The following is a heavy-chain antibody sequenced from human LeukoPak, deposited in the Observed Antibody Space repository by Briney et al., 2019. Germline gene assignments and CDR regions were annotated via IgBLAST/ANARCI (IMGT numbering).Heavy chain of an antibody. CDR3: ARTARYCSGGSCSYYFDY. J-gene: IGHJ4*02. CDR1: GYTFNSYA. CDR2: NSGYNGNT. V-gene: IGHV1-18*01. Sequence: GAPVKVSCKASGYTFNSYAITWVRQAPGQGFEWMGGNSGYNGNTNYAQKLQGRVTMTTDTSTSTVFMELKSLRSDDTAVYYCARTARYCSGGSCSYYFDYWGQGTLVTVSS. D-gene: IGHD2-15*01.